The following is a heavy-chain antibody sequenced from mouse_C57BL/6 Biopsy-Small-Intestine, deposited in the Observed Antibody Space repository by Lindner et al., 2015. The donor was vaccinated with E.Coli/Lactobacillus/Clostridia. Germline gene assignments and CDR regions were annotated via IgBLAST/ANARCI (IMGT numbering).Heavy chain of an antibody. CDR3: ARRSSTVVARGHYFDY. J-gene: IGHJ2*01. CDR2: ISYSGST. D-gene: IGHD1-1*01. V-gene: IGHV3-8*01. CDR1: GYSITSDY. Sequence: VQLQESGPGLAKPSQTLSLTCSVTGYSITSDYWNWIRKFPGNKLEYMGYISYSGSTYYNPSLKSRISITRDTSKNQYYLQLNSVTTEDTATYYCARRSSTVVARGHYFDYWGQGTTLTVSS.